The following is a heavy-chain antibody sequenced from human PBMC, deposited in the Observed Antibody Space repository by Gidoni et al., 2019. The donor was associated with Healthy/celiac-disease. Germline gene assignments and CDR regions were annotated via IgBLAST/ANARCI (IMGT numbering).Heavy chain of an antibody. Sequence: QVQLVESGGGVVQPGRSLRLSCAASGFTFSSYAMHWVRQAPGKGLEWVAVISYDGSNKYYADSVKGRFTISRDNSKNTLYLQMNSLRAEDTAVYYCARVASSWYIYDAFDIWGQGTMVTVSS. D-gene: IGHD6-13*01. V-gene: IGHV3-30-3*01. CDR3: ARVASSWYIYDAFDI. CDR1: GFTFSSYA. CDR2: ISYDGSNK. J-gene: IGHJ3*02.